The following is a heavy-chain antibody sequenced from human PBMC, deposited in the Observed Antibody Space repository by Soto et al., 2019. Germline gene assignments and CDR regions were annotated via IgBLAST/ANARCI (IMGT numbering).Heavy chain of an antibody. Sequence: EGQLVESGGGLVQPGGSLRLSCTVSGFTFTDYSLNWVRQAPGKGLEWLSYISASRTTIYYAGSVRGRFTVSRDTAKKSRYRQMNSVRGEDTAVYYCAREGRRGYELDVWGQGTMVTVSS. D-gene: IGHD5-12*01. CDR2: ISASRTTI. CDR3: AREGRRGYELDV. V-gene: IGHV3-48*01. CDR1: GFTFTDYS. J-gene: IGHJ6*02.